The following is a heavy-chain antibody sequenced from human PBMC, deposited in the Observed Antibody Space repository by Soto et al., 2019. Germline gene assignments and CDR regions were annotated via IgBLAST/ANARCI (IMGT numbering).Heavy chain of an antibody. CDR3: ATASTTVTTLDY. Sequence: QLQLQESGSGLVKPSQTLSLTCAVSGGSISSGGYSWSWIRQPPGKGLEWIGYIYHSGSTYYNSSLKSRVTISVDRSKNQFSLKLSSVPAADTAVYYCATASTTVTTLDYWGQGTLVTVSS. CDR2: IYHSGST. V-gene: IGHV4-30-2*01. J-gene: IGHJ4*02. CDR1: GGSISSGGYS. D-gene: IGHD4-17*01.